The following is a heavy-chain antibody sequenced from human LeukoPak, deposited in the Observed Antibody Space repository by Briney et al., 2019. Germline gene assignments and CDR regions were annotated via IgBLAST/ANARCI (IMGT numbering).Heavy chain of an antibody. J-gene: IGHJ4*02. Sequence: PGESLRLSCAASGFTVSSYAMSWVRQAPGKGLEWVSVIGGSGATTSYADSVKGRFTISRDNSKNTVYLQMNSLRAEDTAVYYCAKRTTESSGWYSFDHWGQGTLVSVSS. D-gene: IGHD6-19*01. CDR3: AKRTTESSGWYSFDH. V-gene: IGHV3-23*01. CDR1: GFTVSSYA. CDR2: IGGSGATT.